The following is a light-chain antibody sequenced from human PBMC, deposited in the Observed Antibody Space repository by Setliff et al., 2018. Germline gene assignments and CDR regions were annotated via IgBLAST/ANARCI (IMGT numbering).Light chain of an antibody. CDR2: AVS. CDR1: QSIGRY. J-gene: IGKJ1*01. V-gene: IGKV1-39*01. Sequence: IQMTQSPSSLSASVGDRVTITCRSSQSIGRYLHWYQQKPGKAPKFLIYAVSSLQSGVPSRFSGSGSGTDFTLTISSLQPEDFATYYCQQSYNTPRTFGQGTKVDIK. CDR3: QQSYNTPRT.